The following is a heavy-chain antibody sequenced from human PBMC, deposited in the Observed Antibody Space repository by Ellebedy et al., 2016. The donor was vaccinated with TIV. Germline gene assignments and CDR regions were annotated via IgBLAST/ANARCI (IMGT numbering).Heavy chain of an antibody. Sequence: MPSETLSLTCTVSGGSISSYYWSWIRQPPGKGLEWIGYIYYSGSTNYNPSLKSRVTISVDTSKNQFSLKLSSVTAADTAVYYCARESNPGSDYDFWRRPYYFDYWGQGTLVTVSS. D-gene: IGHD3-3*01. V-gene: IGHV4-59*01. CDR3: ARESNPGSDYDFWRRPYYFDY. J-gene: IGHJ4*02. CDR1: GGSISSYY. CDR2: IYYSGST.